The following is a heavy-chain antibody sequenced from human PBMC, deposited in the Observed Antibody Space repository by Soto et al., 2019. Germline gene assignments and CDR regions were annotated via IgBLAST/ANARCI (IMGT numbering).Heavy chain of an antibody. CDR1: GGTFSSYA. V-gene: IGHV1-69*06. Sequence: SVKVSCKASGGTFSSYAISWVRQAPGQGLEWMGGIIPIFGTANYAQKFQGRVTITADKSTSTAYMELSSLRSEDTAVYYCAASYSSGWKLFVYRGQGTLVTVS. CDR3: AASYSSGWKLFVY. CDR2: IIPIFGTA. J-gene: IGHJ4*02. D-gene: IGHD6-19*01.